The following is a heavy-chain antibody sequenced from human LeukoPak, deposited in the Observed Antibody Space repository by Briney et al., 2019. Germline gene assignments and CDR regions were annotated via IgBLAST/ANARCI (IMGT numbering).Heavy chain of an antibody. Sequence: PSETLSLTCTVSGGSVSSDNYYWSWIRQPGGKGLEWIGHVDTSGSTHYNPSLKSRVTILVDTSKNQFSLKLSSVTAADTAVYYCARGRGFEFWSGYYFPQYSFDNWGQGTLVTVSS. V-gene: IGHV4-61*09. J-gene: IGHJ4*02. CDR3: ARGRGFEFWSGYYFPQYSFDN. CDR1: GGSVSSDNYY. CDR2: VDTSGST. D-gene: IGHD3-3*01.